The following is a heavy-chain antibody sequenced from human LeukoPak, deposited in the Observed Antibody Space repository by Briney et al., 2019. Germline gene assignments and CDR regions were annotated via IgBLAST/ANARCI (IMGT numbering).Heavy chain of an antibody. CDR3: ATSPQYGGY. CDR1: GGSISSSGYY. V-gene: IGHV4-39*01. CDR2: IYYSGST. Sequence: KPSETLSLPCTVSGGSISSSGYYWGWSRQPPGKGLEWIWSIYYSGSTQYNPSLKSRVTISVDTSKNQFSLKLRSVTAADTAVYYCATSPQYGGYWGQGTLVTVSS. D-gene: IGHD4-23*01. J-gene: IGHJ4*02.